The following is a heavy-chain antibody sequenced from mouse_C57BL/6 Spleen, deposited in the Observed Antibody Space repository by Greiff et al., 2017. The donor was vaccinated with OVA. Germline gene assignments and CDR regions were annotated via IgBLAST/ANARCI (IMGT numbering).Heavy chain of an antibody. CDR2: ISSGGDYI. CDR3: TRGGLPSHWYFDV. Sequence: DVHLVESGEGLVKPGGSLKLSCAASGFTFSSYAMSWVRQTPEKRLEWVAYISSGGDYIYYADTVKGRFTISRDNARNTLYLQMSSLKSEDTAMYYCTRGGLPSHWYFDVWGTGTTVTVSS. J-gene: IGHJ1*03. CDR1: GFTFSSYA. V-gene: IGHV5-9-1*02. D-gene: IGHD2-4*01.